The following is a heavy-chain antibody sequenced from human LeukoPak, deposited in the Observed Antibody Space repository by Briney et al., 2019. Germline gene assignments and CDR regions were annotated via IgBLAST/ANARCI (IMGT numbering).Heavy chain of an antibody. Sequence: ASVKVSCKASGYTFTSYGISWVRQAPGQGLEWMGWITTYNGNTHYAQNFQDRVTMTTDTSTTTAYMELRSLRSDDTALYYCARVMGGGGPWPTSFDYWGQGTLVTVSS. D-gene: IGHD2-15*01. J-gene: IGHJ4*02. CDR3: ARVMGGGGPWPTSFDY. CDR1: GYTFTSYG. CDR2: ITTYNGNT. V-gene: IGHV1-18*01.